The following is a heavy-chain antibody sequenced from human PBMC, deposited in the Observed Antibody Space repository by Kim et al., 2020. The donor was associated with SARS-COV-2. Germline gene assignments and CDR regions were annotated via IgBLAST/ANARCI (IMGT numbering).Heavy chain of an antibody. CDR2: IGIGSGT. D-gene: IGHD2-15*01. V-gene: IGHV3-23*01. CDR1: GCTFSNYA. J-gene: IGHJ4*02. CDR3: AKGRTGAIVAADF. Sequence: GGSLRLSCAASGCTFSNYAMNWVRQAPGKGLEWVSGIGIGSGTYYADSVKGRFTISRDNSKNTVYLQMNSLRADDTALFYCAKGRTGAIVAADFWGQGALVTVSS.